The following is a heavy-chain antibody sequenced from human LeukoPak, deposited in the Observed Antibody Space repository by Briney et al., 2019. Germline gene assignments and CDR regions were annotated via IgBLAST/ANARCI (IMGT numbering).Heavy chain of an antibody. D-gene: IGHD1-14*01. J-gene: IGHJ3*02. CDR3: ARRRRLKNPGGDAFDI. CDR2: IYYSGST. CDR1: GDSINNYY. Sequence: SETLSLTSSVSGDSINNYYWNWIRQPPGQGLEGSGYIYYSGSTRYTPSLQSRVTMSIDTSKSPSSVKLGCVTADDTAVYYCARRRRLKNPGGDAFDIWGQGTVVIVSS. V-gene: IGHV4-59*08.